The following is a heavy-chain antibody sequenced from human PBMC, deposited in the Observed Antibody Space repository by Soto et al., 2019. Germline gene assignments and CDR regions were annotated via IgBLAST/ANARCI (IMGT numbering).Heavy chain of an antibody. D-gene: IGHD2-15*01. CDR1: GYTFTGYY. Sequence: SVKVSCKASGYTFTGYYMHWVRQAPGQGLEWMGGIIPIFGTANYAQKFQGRVTITADESTSTAYMELSSLRSEDTAVYYCARDRGTVVTNFDYWGQGTLVTVYS. CDR3: ARDRGTVVTNFDY. J-gene: IGHJ4*02. V-gene: IGHV1-69*13. CDR2: IIPIFGTA.